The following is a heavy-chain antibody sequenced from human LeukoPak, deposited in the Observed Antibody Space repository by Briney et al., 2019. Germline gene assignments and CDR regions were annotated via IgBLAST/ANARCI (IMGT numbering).Heavy chain of an antibody. Sequence: SETLSLTCTVSGDSISSTSYYWGWIRQPPGKGLEWIGSIYYSGSTYYNPSLKSRVTISIDTSMNQFSLKLSSVTAADTAVYCCARGKSLWFGSGGAFDIWGQGTMVTVSS. CDR2: IYYSGST. D-gene: IGHD3-10*01. CDR3: ARGKSLWFGSGGAFDI. V-gene: IGHV4-39*01. CDR1: GDSISSTSYY. J-gene: IGHJ3*02.